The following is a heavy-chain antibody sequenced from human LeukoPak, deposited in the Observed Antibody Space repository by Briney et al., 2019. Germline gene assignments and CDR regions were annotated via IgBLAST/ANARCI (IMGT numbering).Heavy chain of an antibody. CDR2: ISSSSSTI. CDR3: ARGWAGGYCSSTSCSPFDY. CDR1: GFTFSSYS. Sequence: GGSLRLSCAASGFTFSSYSMNWVRQAPGKGLEWVSYISSSSSTIYYADSVKGRFTISRDNAKNSLYLQMNSLRAEDTAVYYCARGWAGGYCSSTSCSPFDYWGQGTPVTVSS. J-gene: IGHJ4*02. V-gene: IGHV3-48*01. D-gene: IGHD2-2*01.